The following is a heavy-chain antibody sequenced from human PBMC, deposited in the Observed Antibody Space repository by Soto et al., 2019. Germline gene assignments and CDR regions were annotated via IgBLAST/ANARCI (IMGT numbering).Heavy chain of an antibody. V-gene: IGHV4-4*07. CDR3: ARIDYSRQLAPYYYGMDV. CDR2: IYTSGNT. D-gene: IGHD4-4*01. J-gene: IGHJ6*02. CDR1: GCSISSYY. Sequence: QVQLQESGPGLVKPSETLFLTCTVSGCSISSYYWSWIRQPAGKGLELIGPIYTSGNTNYNPSLKGRVPLSVDTSKTQFSLTLSSVTAADPAVYYCARIDYSRQLAPYYYGMDVWGQGTTVPVSS.